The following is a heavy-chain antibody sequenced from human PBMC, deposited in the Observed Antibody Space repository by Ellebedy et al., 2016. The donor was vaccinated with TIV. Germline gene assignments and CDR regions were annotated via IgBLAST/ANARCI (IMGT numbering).Heavy chain of an antibody. Sequence: AASVKVSCKASGYIFTSNAMHWVRQAPGQRLEWMGWINAGNGNTKYSQKFQGRVTMTRDTSTSTVYMELSSLRSEDSAVYYCARETSRYSRSWDSWGQGTLVTVSS. V-gene: IGHV1-3*01. J-gene: IGHJ4*02. CDR2: INAGNGNT. D-gene: IGHD6-13*01. CDR3: ARETSRYSRSWDS. CDR1: GYIFTSNA.